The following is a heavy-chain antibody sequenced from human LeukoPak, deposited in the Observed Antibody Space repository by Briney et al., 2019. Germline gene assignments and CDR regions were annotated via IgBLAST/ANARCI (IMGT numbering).Heavy chain of an antibody. CDR3: ATSEGNPYSTNLDF. CDR1: GGTFSRLG. CDR2: IIPIVGAT. D-gene: IGHD1-1*01. Sequence: SVKVSCKASGGTFSRLGISWVRQAPGQGLEWMGRIIPIVGATNYAQRFQGRVTFSADKSTSTAYMALSSLRSEDTAVFYCATSEGNPYSTNLDFWGQGTLVTVSS. V-gene: IGHV1-69*04. J-gene: IGHJ4*02.